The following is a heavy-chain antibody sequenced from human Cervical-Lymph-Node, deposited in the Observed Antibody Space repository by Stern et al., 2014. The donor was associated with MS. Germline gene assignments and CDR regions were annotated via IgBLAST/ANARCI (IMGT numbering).Heavy chain of an antibody. CDR2: IDPNSGGT. V-gene: IGHV1-2*02. CDR3: ARERHSMDV. CDR1: GYSFTAYY. Sequence: QVQLVQSGAEVKKPGASVKVSCKASGYSFTAYYMHWGRQAPGQGLEWMGWIDPNSGGTKSAQNFQGRVTMTRDTSISTFYMELSGLTSDDTAVFYCARERHSMDVWGQGTTVTVSS. J-gene: IGHJ6*02.